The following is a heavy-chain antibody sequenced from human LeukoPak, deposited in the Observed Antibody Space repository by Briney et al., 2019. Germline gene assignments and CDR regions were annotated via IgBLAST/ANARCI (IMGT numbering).Heavy chain of an antibody. J-gene: IGHJ4*02. CDR1: GDSVASGGYY. CDR3: AASSWQRPFDN. D-gene: IGHD6-13*01. Sequence: SKTLSLTCTVSGDSVASGGYYWNWIRQPPGKGLEWTGYIYYSVSTNYNLSLKSRVTISVDTSENQFSLKLTSVTAADTAVYYCAASSWQRPFDNWGQGTLVTVSS. V-gene: IGHV4-61*08. CDR2: IYYSVST.